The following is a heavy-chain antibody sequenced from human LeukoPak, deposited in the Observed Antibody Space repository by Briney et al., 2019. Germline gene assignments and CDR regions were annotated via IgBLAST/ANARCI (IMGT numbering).Heavy chain of an antibody. V-gene: IGHV3-21*01. J-gene: IGHJ4*02. D-gene: IGHD3-9*01. CDR1: GFTFSSYS. Sequence: GGSLRLSCAASGFTFSSYSINWVRQAPGKGLEWVSSISSSSSYIYYADSVKGRFTISRDNAKNSLYLQMNSLRAEDTAVYYCAREKSDILTGYCDYWGQGTLVTVSS. CDR2: ISSSSSYI. CDR3: AREKSDILTGYCDY.